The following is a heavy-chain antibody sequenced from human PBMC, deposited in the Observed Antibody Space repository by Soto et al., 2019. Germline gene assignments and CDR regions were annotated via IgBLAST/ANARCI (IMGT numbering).Heavy chain of an antibody. D-gene: IGHD5-12*01. Sequence: EVQLVESGGGLVKPGGSLRLSCAASGFTFSNAWMSWVRQAPGKGREWVGRIKSKTDGGTTDYAAPVKGRFTISRDDSKNTPYLQMNSLKTEDTAVYYCTTEYSAYYKSPSDYWRQGTLVTVPS. V-gene: IGHV3-15*01. CDR1: GFTFSNAW. CDR3: TTEYSAYYKSPSDY. CDR2: IKSKTDGGTT. J-gene: IGHJ4*02.